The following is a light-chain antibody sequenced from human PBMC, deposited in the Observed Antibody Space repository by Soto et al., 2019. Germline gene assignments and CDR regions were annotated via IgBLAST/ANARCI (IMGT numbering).Light chain of an antibody. V-gene: IGKV1-5*03. Sequence: DIQMTQSPSTLSASVGDRVTITCLASQSVSSWLAWYQQKPGTAPNLLIYKASTLQSGVPSRFSGSGSGTEFTLTISSLQPDDSATYYCQQYNDNWTFGQGTKVDIK. CDR3: QQYNDNWT. J-gene: IGKJ1*01. CDR2: KAS. CDR1: QSVSSW.